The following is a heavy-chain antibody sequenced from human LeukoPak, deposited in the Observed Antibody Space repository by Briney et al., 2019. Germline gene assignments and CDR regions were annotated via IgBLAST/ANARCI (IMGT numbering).Heavy chain of an antibody. D-gene: IGHD2-15*01. J-gene: IGHJ4*02. V-gene: IGHV3-23*01. CDR1: GFTFSSYA. CDR3: AKDPLDYCSGGSCYSTHFDY. Sequence: GGSLRLSCAASGFTFSSYAMSWVRQAPGKGLEWVSGISGSGGSTYYVDSVKGRFTISRDNSKNTLYLQMNSLRAEDTAVYYCAKDPLDYCSGGSCYSTHFDYWGQGTLVTVSS. CDR2: ISGSGGST.